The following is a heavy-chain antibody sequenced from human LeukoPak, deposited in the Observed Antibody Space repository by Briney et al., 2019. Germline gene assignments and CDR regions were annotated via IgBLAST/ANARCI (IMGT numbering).Heavy chain of an antibody. CDR2: ISYDGSNK. CDR1: GFTFSSYG. V-gene: IGHV3-30*18. CDR3: AKAGPSPDYYGMDV. J-gene: IGHJ6*02. Sequence: GRSLRLSCAASGFTFSSYGMHWVRQAPGKGLEWVAVISYDGSNKYYADSVKGRFTISRDNSKNTLYLQMNSLRAKDTAVYYCAKAGPSPDYYGMDVWGQGTTVTVSS.